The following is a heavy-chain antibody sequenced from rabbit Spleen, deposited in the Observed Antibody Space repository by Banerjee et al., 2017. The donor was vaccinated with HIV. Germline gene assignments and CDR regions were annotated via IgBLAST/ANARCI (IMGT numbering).Heavy chain of an antibody. CDR3: ARRYNSFGWAPDL. V-gene: IGHV1S40*01. J-gene: IGHJ4*01. Sequence: QSLEESGGGLVQPGASLTLTCTASGFSFSSSYYMCWVRQAPGKGLEYAACIYAGSSGNTYYRSWAKGRFTISKSSSTTVTLQMTSLTAADTASYFCARRYNSFGWAPDLWGPGTLVTVS. CDR2: IYAGSSGNT. D-gene: IGHD6-1*01. CDR1: GFSFSSSYY.